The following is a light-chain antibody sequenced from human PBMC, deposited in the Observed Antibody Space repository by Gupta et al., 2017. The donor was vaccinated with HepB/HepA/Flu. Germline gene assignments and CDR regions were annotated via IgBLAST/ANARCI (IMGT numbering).Light chain of an antibody. CDR3: QERSNWPLIT. V-gene: IGKV3-11*01. J-gene: IGKJ5*01. CDR1: QSVALS. Sequence: EIVLTQSPATLSLSPGESVTLSCRASQSVALSFAWYQQKPGQAPRLLVYEACSRAAGVPARFSGSGSGTDFTLTISSLEPEDFAIYYCQERSNWPLITFGQGTRLDIK. CDR2: EAC.